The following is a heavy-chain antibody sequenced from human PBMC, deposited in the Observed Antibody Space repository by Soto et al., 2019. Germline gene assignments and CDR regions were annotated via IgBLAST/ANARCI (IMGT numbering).Heavy chain of an antibody. V-gene: IGHV3-21*01. CDR3: ARVDEWEPSVPGYYGMDV. CDR2: ISSSSSYI. J-gene: IGHJ6*02. CDR1: GCTFSSYS. Sequence: GPLRRAGSAPGCTFSSYSMNWVRQAPGKGLEWVSSISSSSSYIYYADSVKGRFTISRDNAKNSLYLQMNSLRAEDTAVYYCARVDEWEPSVPGYYGMDVWGQGTKVTVYS. D-gene: IGHD1-26*01.